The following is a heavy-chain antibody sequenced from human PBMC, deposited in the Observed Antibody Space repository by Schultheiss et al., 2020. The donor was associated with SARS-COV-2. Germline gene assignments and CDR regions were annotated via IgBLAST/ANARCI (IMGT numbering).Heavy chain of an antibody. V-gene: IGHV3-33*06. D-gene: IGHD2-2*01. CDR1: GFTFSSYG. CDR3: AKNGGVVPAAMFDY. CDR2: IWYDGSNK. Sequence: GGSLRLSCAASGFTFSSYGMHWVRQAPGKGLEWVAVIWYDGSNKYYADSVKGRFTISRDNSKNTLYLQMNSLRAEDTAVYYCAKNGGVVPAAMFDYWGQGTLVTVSS. J-gene: IGHJ4*02.